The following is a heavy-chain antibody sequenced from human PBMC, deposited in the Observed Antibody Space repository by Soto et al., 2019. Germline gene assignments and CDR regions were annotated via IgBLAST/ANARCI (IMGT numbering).Heavy chain of an antibody. Sequence: SETLSLSCTVSGGSISSYYWSWIRQPPGKGLEWIGYIYYSGSTNYNPSLKSRVTISVDTSKNQFSLKLSSVTAADTAVYYCARVSRAHGPFDYWGQGTLVTV. CDR2: IYYSGST. V-gene: IGHV4-59*01. CDR1: GGSISSYY. D-gene: IGHD3-3*02. J-gene: IGHJ4*02. CDR3: ARVSRAHGPFDY.